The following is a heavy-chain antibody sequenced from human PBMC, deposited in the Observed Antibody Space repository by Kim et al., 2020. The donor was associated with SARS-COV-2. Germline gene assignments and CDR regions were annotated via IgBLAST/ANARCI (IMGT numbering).Heavy chain of an antibody. D-gene: IGHD4-17*01. CDR3: ARGNHQGTTVTTGGMDV. Sequence: SETLSLTCTVSGGSISSYYCSWIRQPPGKGLEWIGYIYYSGSTNYNPSLKSRVTISVDTSKNQFSLKLSSVTAADTAVYYCARGNHQGTTVTTGGMDVWGQGTTVTVSS. J-gene: IGHJ6*02. CDR1: GGSISSYY. V-gene: IGHV4-59*01. CDR2: IYYSGST.